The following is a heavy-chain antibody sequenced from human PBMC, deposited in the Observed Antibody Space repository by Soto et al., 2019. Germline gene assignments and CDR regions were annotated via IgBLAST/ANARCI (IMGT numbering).Heavy chain of an antibody. CDR3: ARDDNRGDDAFDI. CDR2: IYYSGST. CDR1: GGSISSGGYY. D-gene: IGHD3-10*01. Sequence: TLSLTCTVSGGSISSGGYYWSWIRQHPGKGLEWIGYIYYSGSTYYNPSLKSRVTISVDTSKNQFSLKLSSVTAADTAVYYCARDDNRGDDAFDIWGQGTMVTVSS. V-gene: IGHV4-31*03. J-gene: IGHJ3*02.